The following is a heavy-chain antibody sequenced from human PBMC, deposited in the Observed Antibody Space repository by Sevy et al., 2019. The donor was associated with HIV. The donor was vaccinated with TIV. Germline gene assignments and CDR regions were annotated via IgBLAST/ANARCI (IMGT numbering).Heavy chain of an antibody. D-gene: IGHD7-27*01. J-gene: IGHJ6*03. V-gene: IGHV3-48*01. Sequence: GGSLRLSCAASGFAFSTYNMNWVRQAPGKGLEWVSHIDSSSTTIYYADSVKGQFTISRDNAKNSLYLQMDSLRAEDTAMYYCARVISPWGYYYSYMDIWGIGTTVTFSS. CDR2: IDSSSTTI. CDR3: ARVISPWGYYYSYMDI. CDR1: GFAFSTYN.